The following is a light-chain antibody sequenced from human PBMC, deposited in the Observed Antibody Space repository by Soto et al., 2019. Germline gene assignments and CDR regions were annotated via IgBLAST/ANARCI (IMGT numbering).Light chain of an antibody. CDR3: GSYAGGXTYL. CDR1: SSDVCGYNY. Sequence: QSLLTQPPSASGSPVQSVAIPCTGTSSDVCGYNYFSWYQQHPGKAPKLMIYEVNKRPSGVPDRFSGSKSGNTASLTVSGLQAEDEADYLCGSYAGGXTYLFGTGTKVXV. J-gene: IGLJ1*01. V-gene: IGLV2-8*01. CDR2: EVN.